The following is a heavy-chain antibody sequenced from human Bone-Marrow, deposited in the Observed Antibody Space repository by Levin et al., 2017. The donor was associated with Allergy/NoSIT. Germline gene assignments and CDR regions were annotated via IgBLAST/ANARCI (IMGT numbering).Heavy chain of an antibody. CDR2: ISGSSSNI. V-gene: IGHV3-48*02. D-gene: IGHD2-2*01. J-gene: IGHJ4*02. CDR3: ARDQSVGSQLKYYFDL. CDR1: GLTFSSYW. Sequence: GGSLRLSCAASGLTFSSYWMSWVRQAPGKGLEWIAYISGSSSNIHYADSVKGRFTVSRDRAKNSLYLQMNSLRDEDTAVYYCARDQSVGSQLKYYFDLWGQGTLVTVSS.